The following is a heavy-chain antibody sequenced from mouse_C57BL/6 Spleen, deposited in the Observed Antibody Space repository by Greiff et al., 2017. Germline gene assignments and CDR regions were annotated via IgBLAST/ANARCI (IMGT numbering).Heavy chain of an antibody. V-gene: IGHV1-26*01. CDR3: ARRYYGHAMDY. D-gene: IGHD1-2*01. CDR2: INPNNGGT. CDR1: GYTFTDYY. Sequence: VQLQQSGPELVKPGASVKISCKASGYTFTDYYMNWVKQSHGKSLEWIGDINPNNGGTSYNQKFKGKATLTVDKSSSTAYMELRSLTSEDSAVYYCARRYYGHAMDYWGQGTSVTVSS. J-gene: IGHJ4*01.